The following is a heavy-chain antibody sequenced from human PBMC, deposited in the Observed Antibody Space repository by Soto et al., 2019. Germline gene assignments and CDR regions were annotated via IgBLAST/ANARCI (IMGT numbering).Heavy chain of an antibody. Sequence: PGGSPRLSCAAYGFSFSSYAMSWVLQAPGKGLEWVSAISGSGVSTYYTDSVKGRFTISRDNSKSTLYLQMNSLRAEYTAVYYCAKPGRYCSGGSCYEVLDYWGKGTPVTVSS. CDR2: ISGSGVST. D-gene: IGHD2-15*01. CDR1: GFSFSSYA. V-gene: IGHV3-23*01. J-gene: IGHJ4*02. CDR3: AKPGRYCSGGSCYEVLDY.